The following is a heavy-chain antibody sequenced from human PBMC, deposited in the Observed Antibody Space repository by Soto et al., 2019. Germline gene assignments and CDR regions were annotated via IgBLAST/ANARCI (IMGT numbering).Heavy chain of an antibody. D-gene: IGHD1-26*01. CDR3: ARLYTGNYIMYY. J-gene: IGHJ4*02. CDR2: IHNTGNI. CDR1: GGSISSSSYY. V-gene: IGHV4-39*01. Sequence: SETLSLTCTVSGGSISSSSYYWGWIRQPPGKGLEWIASIHNTGNIFYNPSLKSRVTLSIDTSQSQFSLHLSSVTAADTAVYYCARLYTGNYIMYYWGPGTLVTVSS.